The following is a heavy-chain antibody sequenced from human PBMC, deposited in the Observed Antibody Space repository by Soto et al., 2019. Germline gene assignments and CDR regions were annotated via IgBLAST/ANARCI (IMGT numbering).Heavy chain of an antibody. CDR3: ARDGPHDYVWGSYRQFDY. J-gene: IGHJ4*02. Sequence: ASVKVSCKASGYTFTGYYMHWVRQAPGQGLEWMGWINPNSGGTNYAQKFQGRVTMTRDTSISTAYMELSRLRSDDTAVYYCARDGPHDYVWGSYRQFDYWGQGTLVTVSS. CDR2: INPNSGGT. D-gene: IGHD3-16*02. V-gene: IGHV1-2*02. CDR1: GYTFTGYY.